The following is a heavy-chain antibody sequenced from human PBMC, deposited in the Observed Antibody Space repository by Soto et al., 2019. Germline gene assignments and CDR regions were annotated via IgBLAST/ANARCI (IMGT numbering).Heavy chain of an antibody. D-gene: IGHD5-18*01. V-gene: IGHV1-18*01. J-gene: IGHJ4*02. Sequence: GASVKVSCKASGYTFTSYGISWVRQAPGQGLEWMGWISAYNGNTNYAQKLQGRVTMTTDTSTSTAYMELRSLRSDDTALYYCARKTLRGYSYGEIDYWGQGTLVTVSS. CDR3: ARKTLRGYSYGEIDY. CDR2: ISAYNGNT. CDR1: GYTFTSYG.